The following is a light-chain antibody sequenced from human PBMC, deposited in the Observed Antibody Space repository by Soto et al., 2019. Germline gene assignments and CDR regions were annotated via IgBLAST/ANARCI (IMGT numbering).Light chain of an antibody. V-gene: IGKV1-39*01. CDR3: QQRYSTPQIT. Sequence: DIQMTQSPSSLSASVGDRVTITCRASQSISSYLNWYQQKPGKAPKLLIYAASSLQSGVPSRFSGSGSGTDFTLTISSLQPEDFATYYCQQRYSTPQITFGQGTHWRL. CDR1: QSISSY. J-gene: IGKJ5*01. CDR2: AAS.